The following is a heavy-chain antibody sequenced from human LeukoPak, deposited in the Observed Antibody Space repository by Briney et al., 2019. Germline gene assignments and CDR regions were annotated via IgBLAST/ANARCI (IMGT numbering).Heavy chain of an antibody. J-gene: IGHJ4*02. CDR3: ARFEWLNDYGDYDNDY. CDR1: GGTFSSYA. V-gene: IGHV1-69*13. Sequence: GASVKVSCKASGGTFSSYAISWLRQAPGQGLEWMGGIIPIFGTANYAQKCQGRVTITADESTSTAYMELSSLRSEDTAVYYCARFEWLNDYGDYDNDYWGQGTLVTVSS. D-gene: IGHD4-17*01. CDR2: IIPIFGTA.